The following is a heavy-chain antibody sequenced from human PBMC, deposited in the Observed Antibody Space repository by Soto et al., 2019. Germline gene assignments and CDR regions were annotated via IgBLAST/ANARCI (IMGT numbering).Heavy chain of an antibody. CDR3: ANHLGCSGGSCYDYYYYMDV. CDR1: GGTFSSYT. V-gene: IGHV1-69*02. D-gene: IGHD2-15*01. CDR2: IIPILGIA. J-gene: IGHJ6*03. Sequence: QVQLVQSGAEVKKPGSSVKVSCKASGGTFSSYTISWVRQAPGQGLEWMGRIIPILGIANYAQKFQGRVTITADKSTSTAYMELSSLRSEDMAVYYCANHLGCSGGSCYDYYYYMDVWGKGTTVTVSS.